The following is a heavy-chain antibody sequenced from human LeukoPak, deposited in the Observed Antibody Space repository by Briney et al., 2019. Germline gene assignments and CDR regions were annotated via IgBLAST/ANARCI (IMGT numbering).Heavy chain of an antibody. CDR1: GGPFSDYY. J-gene: IGHJ5*02. CDR3: ARTGSYYFGIDP. D-gene: IGHD1-26*01. CDR2: INHSGTT. V-gene: IGHV4-34*01. Sequence: SETLSLTCAVYGGPFSDYYWSWIRQSPGKGLEWIGEINHSGTTHYNPSLKSRVTISVDTSKNRFSLKLSSVTAADTAVYYCARTGSYYFGIDPWGQGTLVTVSS.